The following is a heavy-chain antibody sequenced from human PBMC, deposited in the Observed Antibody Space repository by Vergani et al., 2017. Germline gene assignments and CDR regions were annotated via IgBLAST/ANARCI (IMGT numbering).Heavy chain of an antibody. CDR3: ARHGRVSGSASSDYYYYMDV. CDR1: GYSFTSYW. J-gene: IGHJ6*03. D-gene: IGHD3-10*01. CDR2: IDPSDSYT. V-gene: IGHV5-10-1*01. Sequence: EVQLVQSGAEVKKPGESLKISCKVSGYSFTSYWISWVRQMPGKGLEWMGRIDPSDSYTNYSPSFQGHVTISADKSISTAYLQWSSLKASDTAMYYCARHGRVSGSASSDYYYYMDVWGKGP.